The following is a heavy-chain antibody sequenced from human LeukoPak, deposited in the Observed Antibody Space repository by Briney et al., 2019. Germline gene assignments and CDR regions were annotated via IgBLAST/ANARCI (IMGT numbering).Heavy chain of an antibody. Sequence: SETLSLTCTVSGGSISSSSYYWGWIRQPPGKGLEWIGSIYYSGSTYYNPSLKSRVTISVDTSKNQFSLKLSSVTAADTAVYYCARPGYDFWSGYRDAFDIWGQGTMVTVSS. CDR3: ARPGYDFWSGYRDAFDI. V-gene: IGHV4-39*01. D-gene: IGHD3-3*01. CDR1: GGSISSSSYY. J-gene: IGHJ3*02. CDR2: IYYSGST.